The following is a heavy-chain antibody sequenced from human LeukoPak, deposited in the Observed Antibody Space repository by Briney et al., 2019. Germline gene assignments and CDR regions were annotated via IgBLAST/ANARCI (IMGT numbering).Heavy chain of an antibody. CDR2: IKQDGSEK. V-gene: IGHV3-7*01. D-gene: IGHD6-6*01. CDR3: ARISSSPVDALDM. CDR1: GFTFSSYA. Sequence: GGSLRLSCAASGFTFSSYAMSWVRQAPGKGLEWVANIKQDGSEKYFVDSVKGRFTISRDNAKNSLYLQMNSLRAEDTAVYYCARISSSPVDALDMWGQGTMVTVSS. J-gene: IGHJ3*02.